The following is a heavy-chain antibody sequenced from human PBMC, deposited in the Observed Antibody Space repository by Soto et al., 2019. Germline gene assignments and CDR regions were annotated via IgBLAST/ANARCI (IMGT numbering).Heavy chain of an antibody. Sequence: EVQLLESGGGLVQPGGSLRLSCAASGFTFSSYAMSWVRQAPGKGLEWVSAISGSGGSTYYADSVKGRFTIYRDNSKNTLYLQMNSLRAEDTAVYYCAKDRLYSKSRFDYWGQGTLVTVSS. CDR3: AKDRLYSKSRFDY. J-gene: IGHJ4*02. CDR2: ISGSGGST. D-gene: IGHD4-4*01. CDR1: GFTFSSYA. V-gene: IGHV3-23*01.